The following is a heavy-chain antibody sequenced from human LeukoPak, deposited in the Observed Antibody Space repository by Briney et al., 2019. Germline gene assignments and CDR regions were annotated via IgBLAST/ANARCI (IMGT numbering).Heavy chain of an antibody. CDR3: ARGRGGYSSSWYSGFDY. V-gene: IGHV4-59*01. J-gene: IGHJ4*02. D-gene: IGHD6-13*01. Sequence: PSETLSLTCTVSGGSISSYYWSWIRQPPGKGLEWIGYIYYSGSTNYNPSLKSRVTISVDTSKNQFSLKLSYVTAADTAVYYCARGRGGYSSSWYSGFDYWGQGTLVTVSS. CDR1: GGSISSYY. CDR2: IYYSGST.